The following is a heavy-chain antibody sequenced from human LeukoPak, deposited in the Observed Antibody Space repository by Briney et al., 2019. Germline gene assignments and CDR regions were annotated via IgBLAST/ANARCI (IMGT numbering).Heavy chain of an antibody. CDR1: GFTFSNSG. J-gene: IGHJ4*02. CDR3: ARDEYGAHDY. Sequence: GGSLRLSCAASGFTFSNSGMHWVRQAPGKSLEWVAVISKDGSNKYYADSMKGRFTISRDNSENTLYLQMNSLRAEDTAVYYCARDEYGAHDYWGQGTLVTVSS. D-gene: IGHD4-17*01. CDR2: ISKDGSNK. V-gene: IGHV3-30*03.